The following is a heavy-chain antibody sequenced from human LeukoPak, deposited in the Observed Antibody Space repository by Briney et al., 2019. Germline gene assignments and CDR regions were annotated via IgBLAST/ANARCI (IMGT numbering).Heavy chain of an antibody. CDR2: ISSSSSYI. V-gene: IGHV3-21*01. J-gene: IGHJ4*02. CDR3: ARFSGSYYNPLDY. D-gene: IGHD3-10*01. CDR1: GFTFSSYS. Sequence: GGSLRLSCAASGFTFSSYSMDWVRQAPGKGLEWVSSISSSSSYIYYADSVKGRFTISRDNAKNSLYLQMNSLRAEDTAVYYCARFSGSYYNPLDYWDQGTLVTVSS.